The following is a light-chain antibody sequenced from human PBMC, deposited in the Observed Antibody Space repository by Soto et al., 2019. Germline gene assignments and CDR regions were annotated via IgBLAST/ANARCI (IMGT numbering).Light chain of an antibody. CDR2: EVT. V-gene: IGLV2-14*01. J-gene: IGLJ2*01. CDR3: SSYSSGTTLVL. Sequence: QSALAQPASVSGSPGQSITISCTGTRSDIGTYNYVSWYQHHPGKAPKVVIYEVTNRPLGVSNRFSGSKSGNTASLTISGLQAEDEADYYCSSYSSGTTLVLFGGGTKVTVL. CDR1: RSDIGTYNY.